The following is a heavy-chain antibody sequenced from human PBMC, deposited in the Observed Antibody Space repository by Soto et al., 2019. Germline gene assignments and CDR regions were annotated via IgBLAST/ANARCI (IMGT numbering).Heavy chain of an antibody. J-gene: IGHJ6*02. CDR2: IYHSGST. CDR3: ARVGDYYGMDV. Sequence: SETLSLTCAVSGGSISSGGYSWSWIRQPPGKGLEWIGYIYHSGSTYYNPSLKSRVTISVDRSKNQFSLKLSSVTAADTAVYYCARVGDYYGMDVWGQGTTVTVSS. V-gene: IGHV4-30-2*01. CDR1: GGSISSGGYS. D-gene: IGHD3-10*01.